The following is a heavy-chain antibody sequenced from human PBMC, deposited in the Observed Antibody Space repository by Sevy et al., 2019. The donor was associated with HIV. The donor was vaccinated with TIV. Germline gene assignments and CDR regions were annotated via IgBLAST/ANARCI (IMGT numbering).Heavy chain of an antibody. CDR2: ISKNGGSK. CDR1: GFNFSDYS. J-gene: IGHJ4*02. CDR3: VKDRRTYFDFWSGYTFHY. Sequence: EGSLRLSCSASGFNFSDYSIHWVRQTPGKGLEYFSGISKNGGSKYYADSVRGRFTISRDNSKNTVYLQMSSLRSEDTAIYYCVKDRRTYFDFWSGYTFHYWGQGALVTVSS. D-gene: IGHD3-3*01. V-gene: IGHV3-64D*06.